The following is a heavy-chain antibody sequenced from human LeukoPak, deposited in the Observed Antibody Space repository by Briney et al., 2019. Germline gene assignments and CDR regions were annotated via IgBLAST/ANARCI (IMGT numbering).Heavy chain of an antibody. V-gene: IGHV4-59*08. CDR1: GGSISRYY. Sequence: SESLSLTCTVSGGSISRYYWSWIRQPPGKGLEWIGYIYSSGSANYNTYLTSRVIISGDTYNNQISLNLASVTAADTALYFCARHRDYYDSWGHGTLVTVSS. J-gene: IGHJ4*01. CDR2: IYSSGSA. CDR3: ARHRDYYDS. D-gene: IGHD3-22*01.